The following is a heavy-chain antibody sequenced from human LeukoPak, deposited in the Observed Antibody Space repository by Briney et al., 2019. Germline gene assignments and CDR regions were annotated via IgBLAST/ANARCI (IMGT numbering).Heavy chain of an antibody. Sequence: GGSLRLSCAASEFTFSSYWMSWVRQAPGKGLEWVANIKQDGSEKYYVDSVKGRFTISRDNAKNSLYLQMNSLRAEDTAVYYCARDSVGDYFDYWGQGTLVTVSS. CDR3: ARDSVGDYFDY. V-gene: IGHV3-7*03. CDR2: IKQDGSEK. CDR1: EFTFSSYW. J-gene: IGHJ4*02. D-gene: IGHD4-17*01.